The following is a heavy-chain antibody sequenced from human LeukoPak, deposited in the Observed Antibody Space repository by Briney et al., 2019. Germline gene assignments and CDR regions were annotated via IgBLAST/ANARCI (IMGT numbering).Heavy chain of an antibody. Sequence: GASVKVSYKASGYTFTSYAMHWVRQAPGQRLEWMGWINAGNGNTKYSQKFQGRVTITRDTSASTAYMELSNLRSEDTAVYYCARDYYGSGSYYPNWFDPWSQGTLVTVSS. J-gene: IGHJ5*02. V-gene: IGHV1-3*01. CDR1: GYTFTSYA. CDR3: ARDYYGSGSYYPNWFDP. D-gene: IGHD3-10*01. CDR2: INAGNGNT.